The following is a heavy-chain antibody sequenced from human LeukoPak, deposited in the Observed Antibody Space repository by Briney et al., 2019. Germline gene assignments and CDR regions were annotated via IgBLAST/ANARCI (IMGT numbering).Heavy chain of an antibody. V-gene: IGHV5-51*01. D-gene: IGHD6-13*01. Sequence: GESLKISCKGSGYSFTSYWIGWVRQMPGKGLEWMGIIYPGDSDTRYSPSFQGQVTISADKSISTAYLQWSSLKASDTAMYYCARRFTGSSSWYYFDYWGQGTLVTVSS. CDR3: ARRFTGSSSWYYFDY. CDR1: GYSFTSYW. J-gene: IGHJ4*02. CDR2: IYPGDSDT.